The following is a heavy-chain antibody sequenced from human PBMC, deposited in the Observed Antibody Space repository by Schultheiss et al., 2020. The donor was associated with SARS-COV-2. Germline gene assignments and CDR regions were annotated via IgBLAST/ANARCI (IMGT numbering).Heavy chain of an antibody. D-gene: IGHD3-3*01. V-gene: IGHV1-8*01. J-gene: IGHJ6*02. CDR1: GYTFTSFD. Sequence: ASVKVSCEASGYTFTSFDIIWVRQATGQGLEWVGWTDTNTGNTGYAQKFQDRVTMIRDTSTNTAYMELSSLRSQDTAVYYCARGGLTHSDVWSAYIPDYALDVWGQGTTVTVSS. CDR3: ARGGLTHSDVWSAYIPDYALDV. CDR2: TDTNTGNT.